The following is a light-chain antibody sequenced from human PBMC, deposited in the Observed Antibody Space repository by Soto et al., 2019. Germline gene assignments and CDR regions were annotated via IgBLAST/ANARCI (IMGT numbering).Light chain of an antibody. J-gene: IGKJ4*01. CDR3: QQYYTNLLT. CDR2: CAS. Sequence: IVMNQSHDSLPVSLGERATINFRSSQSRLYPSENKNYLSSFQQKPGQPPKWLIYCASAPESVVPARFSGSGSGTDFTLTISSLQAEDVSYSYCQQYYTNLLTFNGGTNVDMK. CDR1: QSRLYPSENKNY. V-gene: IGKV4-1*01.